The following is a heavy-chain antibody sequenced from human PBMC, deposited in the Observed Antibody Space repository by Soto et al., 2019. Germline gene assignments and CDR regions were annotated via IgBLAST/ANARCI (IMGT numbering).Heavy chain of an antibody. V-gene: IGHV3-7*01. J-gene: IGHJ3*02. CDR2: IKQDGSEK. CDR3: TRESTVTIRRYAFDI. CDR1: VFTLSSYW. D-gene: IGHD4-17*01. Sequence: PRSSLRLSCAASVFTLSSYWMSWIRQAPGKVLEWVANIKQDGSEKYYADSLKGRFTISRDNSKNTLYLQMNSLRAEDTAVYYCTRESTVTIRRYAFDIWGQGSMDTVSS.